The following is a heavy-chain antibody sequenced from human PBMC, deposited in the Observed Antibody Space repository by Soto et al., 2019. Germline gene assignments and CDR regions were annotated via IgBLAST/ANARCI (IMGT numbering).Heavy chain of an antibody. Sequence: GESLKISCKGSGYRFNTYWTVWVRQMPGKGLEWMGIIHPGDSVTTYSPSFEGQVTISVDKSIDTAYLQWSSLKASDTAIYYCARDGVGYCSSTSCHFDYWGQGTLVTVSS. CDR1: GYRFNTYW. CDR2: IHPGDSVT. CDR3: ARDGVGYCSSTSCHFDY. D-gene: IGHD2-2*01. V-gene: IGHV5-51*01. J-gene: IGHJ4*02.